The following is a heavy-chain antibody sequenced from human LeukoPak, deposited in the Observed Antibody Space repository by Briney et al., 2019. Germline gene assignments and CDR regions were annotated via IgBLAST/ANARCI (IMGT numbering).Heavy chain of an antibody. CDR1: GFTFSSYW. Sequence: GGSLRLSCAASGFTFSSYWMSWVRQAPGKGLEWVANIKQDGSEKYYVDSVKGRFTISRDNAKNSLYLQMNSLRAEDTAEYYCARVGLSVIAAAGPPLDYWGQGTLVTVSS. V-gene: IGHV3-7*01. CDR3: ARVGLSVIAAAGPPLDY. CDR2: IKQDGSEK. J-gene: IGHJ4*02. D-gene: IGHD6-13*01.